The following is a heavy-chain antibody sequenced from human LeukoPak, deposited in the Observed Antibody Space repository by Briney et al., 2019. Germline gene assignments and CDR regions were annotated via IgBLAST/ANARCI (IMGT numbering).Heavy chain of an antibody. CDR1: GGSITSGGYY. CDR3: ARRRAEGGSNGHYNWFDP. CDR2: IYFSGTT. V-gene: IGHV4-61*08. D-gene: IGHD6-13*01. J-gene: IGHJ5*02. Sequence: SETLSLTCTVSGGSITSGGYYWSWIRQPPGKGLEWIGYIYFSGTTKYNPSLESRVTISVDTSKNQFSLKLSSVTAADTAVYYCARRRAEGGSNGHYNWFDPWGQGILVTVSS.